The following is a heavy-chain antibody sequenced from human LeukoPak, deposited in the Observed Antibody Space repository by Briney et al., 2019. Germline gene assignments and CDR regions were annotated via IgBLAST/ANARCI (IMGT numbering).Heavy chain of an antibody. J-gene: IGHJ4*02. CDR1: GFTFSDYY. D-gene: IGHD3-22*01. Sequence: PGGSLRLSCAASGFTFSDYYIEWIRQAPGKGPGGVSYICSSSNYICYAGPVQGQFTNSRDNAKNSLYLQMNSLRAEDTAVYYCARDLRLFPYYYDSSGYAHWGQGTLVTVSS. V-gene: IGHV3-11*01. CDR3: ARDLRLFPYYYDSSGYAH. CDR2: ICSSSNYI.